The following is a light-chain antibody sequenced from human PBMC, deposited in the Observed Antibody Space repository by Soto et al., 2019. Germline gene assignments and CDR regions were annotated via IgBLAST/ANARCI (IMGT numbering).Light chain of an antibody. Sequence: ENVLTQSPATLSLSLGETATLSCRASQSISTLLAWYQQRPGQPPRLLIYDASNRATGIPARFSGSGSGTDFTLTISSLEPEDFVVYYCQQRPNWIFGGGTKVEIK. CDR1: QSISTL. V-gene: IGKV3-11*01. CDR2: DAS. CDR3: QQRPNWI. J-gene: IGKJ4*01.